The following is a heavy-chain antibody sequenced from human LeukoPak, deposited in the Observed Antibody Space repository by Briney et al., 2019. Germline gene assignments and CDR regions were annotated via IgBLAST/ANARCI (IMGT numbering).Heavy chain of an antibody. Sequence: SETLSLTCTVSGGSISSYYWSWLRQPPGKGLEWIGHIYYSGSTNYNPSLKSRVTISVDTSKNQSSLKLSSVTAADTAVYYCARDGAPSGDYGYWFDPWGQGTLVTVSS. V-gene: IGHV4-59*01. D-gene: IGHD4-17*01. CDR2: IYYSGST. CDR1: GGSISSYY. CDR3: ARDGAPSGDYGYWFDP. J-gene: IGHJ5*02.